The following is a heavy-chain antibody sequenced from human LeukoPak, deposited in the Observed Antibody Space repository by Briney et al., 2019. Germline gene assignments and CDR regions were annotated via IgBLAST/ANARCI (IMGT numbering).Heavy chain of an antibody. V-gene: IGHV3-33*01. CDR3: ARDPLYNWNDGVEYGMDV. D-gene: IGHD1-1*01. J-gene: IGHJ6*02. CDR1: GFTFSGYG. Sequence: GGSLRLSCAASGFTFSGYGMHWVRQAPGKGLEWVAVIWDDGSNKYYADSVKGRFTISRDNSKNTLYLQMNSLRAEDTAVYYCARDPLYNWNDGVEYGMDVWGQGTTVTVSS. CDR2: IWDDGSNK.